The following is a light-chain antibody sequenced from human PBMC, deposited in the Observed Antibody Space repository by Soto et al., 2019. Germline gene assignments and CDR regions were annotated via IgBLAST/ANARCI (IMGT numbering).Light chain of an antibody. Sequence: QSALTQPASVSGSPGQSITISCTGTSSDVAGYNYVSWYQQHPGKAPKLMIFQVTNRPSGVSNRFSGSKSGNAASLTISGLQAEDEANYYCRSYTSSIPFGVVVGGGTKLTVL. V-gene: IGLV2-14*01. CDR2: QVT. CDR3: RSYTSSIPFGVV. J-gene: IGLJ2*01. CDR1: SSDVAGYNY.